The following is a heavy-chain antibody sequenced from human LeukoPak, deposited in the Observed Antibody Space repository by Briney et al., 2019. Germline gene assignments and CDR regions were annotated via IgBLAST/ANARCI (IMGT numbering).Heavy chain of an antibody. Sequence: SETLSLTCAVYGGSFSGYYWSWIRQPPGKGLEWIGSIYHSGSTYYNPSLKSRVTLSVDTSKNQFSLKLSSVTAADTAIYYCAREAFSSGYYDDYWGQGTLVTVSS. J-gene: IGHJ4*02. CDR2: IYHSGST. CDR1: GGSFSGYY. CDR3: AREAFSSGYYDDY. D-gene: IGHD3-22*01. V-gene: IGHV4-34*01.